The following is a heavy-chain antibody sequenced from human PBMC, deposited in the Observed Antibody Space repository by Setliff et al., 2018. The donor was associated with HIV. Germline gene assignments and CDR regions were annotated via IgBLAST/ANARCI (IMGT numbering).Heavy chain of an antibody. D-gene: IGHD5-18*01. V-gene: IGHV1-8*01. J-gene: IGHJ6*02. CDR2: MSPKNNGS. CDR1: GYTFSTYD. Sequence: ASVKVSCKASGYTFSTYDFNWVRQAAGQGLEWMGWMSPKNNGSGFAQKFQARLTMTWNTSTNTAYMELRSLTSDDTAVYYCARGRYNSRIDVWGQVTTVTVSS. CDR3: ARGRYNSRIDV.